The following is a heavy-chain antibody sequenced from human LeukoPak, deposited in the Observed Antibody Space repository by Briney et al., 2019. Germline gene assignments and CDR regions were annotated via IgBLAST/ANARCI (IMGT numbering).Heavy chain of an antibody. CDR3: ARDKGQYGSGTRGFTWFDP. J-gene: IGHJ5*02. V-gene: IGHV4-34*01. D-gene: IGHD3-10*01. Sequence: SEALSLTCAVYGGSFSGYYWSWIRQPPGKGLEWIGEINHSGSTNYNPSLKSRVTISVDTSKNQFSLKLSSVTAADTAVYYCARDKGQYGSGTRGFTWFDPWGQGTLVTVSS. CDR1: GGSFSGYY. CDR2: INHSGST.